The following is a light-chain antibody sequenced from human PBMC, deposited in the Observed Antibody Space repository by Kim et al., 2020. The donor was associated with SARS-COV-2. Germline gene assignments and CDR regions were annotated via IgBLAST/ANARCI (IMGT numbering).Light chain of an antibody. CDR1: SLRSYY. CDR3: NSRDSNDNVV. V-gene: IGLV3-19*01. J-gene: IGLJ2*01. CDR2: GKN. Sequence: VALGQTVRITCQGDSLRSYYATWYQQKPGQAPIVVIDGKNNRPSGIPDRFSGSNSGNTASLTITGTQAGDEADYYCNSRDSNDNVVFGGGTKLTVL.